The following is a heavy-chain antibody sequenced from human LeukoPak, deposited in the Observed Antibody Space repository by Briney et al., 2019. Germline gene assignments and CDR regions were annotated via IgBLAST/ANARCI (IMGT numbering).Heavy chain of an antibody. CDR1: GFTFSDYY. CDR3: AINDYGGTDAFDI. J-gene: IGHJ3*02. V-gene: IGHV3-11*04. D-gene: IGHD4-23*01. Sequence: AGGSLRLSCAASGFTFSDYYMSWIRQAPGKGLEWVSYISSSGSTIYYADSVKGRFTISRDNSKNTLYLQMNSLRAEDTAVYYCAINDYGGTDAFDIWGQGTMVTVSS. CDR2: ISSSGSTI.